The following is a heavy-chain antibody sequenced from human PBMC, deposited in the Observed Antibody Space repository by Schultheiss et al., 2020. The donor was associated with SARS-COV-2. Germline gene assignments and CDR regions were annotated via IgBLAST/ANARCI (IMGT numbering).Heavy chain of an antibody. V-gene: IGHV3-66*01. J-gene: IGHJ3*02. D-gene: IGHD1-7*01. Sequence: GRSLRLSCAASGFTVSSNYMSWVRQAPGKGLEWVSVIYSGGSTYYADSVKGRFTISRDNSKNTLYLQMNSLRAEDTAVYYCAKASGNYVAFDIWGQGTMVTVSS. CDR2: IYSGGST. CDR1: GFTVSSNY. CDR3: AKASGNYVAFDI.